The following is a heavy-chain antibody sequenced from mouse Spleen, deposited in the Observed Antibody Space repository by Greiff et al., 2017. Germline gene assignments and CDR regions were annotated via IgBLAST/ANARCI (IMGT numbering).Heavy chain of an antibody. CDR2: IDPSDSYT. CDR1: GYTFTSYW. J-gene: IGHJ3*01. Sequence: VQLQQPGAELVRPGTSVKLSCKASGYTFTSYWMHWVKQRPGQGLEWIGVIDPSDSYTNYNQKFKGKATLTVDTSSSTAYMQLSSLTSEDSAVYYCARWDSSGYFAYWGQGTLVTVSA. V-gene: IGHV1-59*01. D-gene: IGHD3-2*02. CDR3: ARWDSSGYFAY.